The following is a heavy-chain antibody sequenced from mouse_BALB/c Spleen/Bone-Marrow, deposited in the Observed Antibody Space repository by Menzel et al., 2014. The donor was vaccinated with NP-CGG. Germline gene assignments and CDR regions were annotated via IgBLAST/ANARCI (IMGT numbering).Heavy chain of an antibody. D-gene: IGHD3-1*01. CDR2: INPSNGGP. Sequence: QVQLQKPGAELVKPGASVKLSCKAYGYTFTNYYMYWVTQRPGQGLEWIGEINPSNGGPNFIEKFKSMPTLTVDKSSSTAYMQLSSLTSDDAAVYYGTRARSGGVAYWGQVTLCTVSA. J-gene: IGHJ3*01. CDR1: GYTFTNYY. CDR3: TRARSGGVAY. V-gene: IGHV1S81*02.